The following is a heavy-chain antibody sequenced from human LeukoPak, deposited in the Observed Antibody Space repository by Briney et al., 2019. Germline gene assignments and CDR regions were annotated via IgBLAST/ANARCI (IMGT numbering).Heavy chain of an antibody. CDR3: ARTRYSGYENFDY. D-gene: IGHD5-12*01. V-gene: IGHV4-30-2*02. CDR1: GGSISSGGYS. J-gene: IGHJ4*02. CDR2: IYHSGST. Sequence: SQTLSLTCAVSGGSISSGGYSWSWIRQPPGKGLEWIGYIYHSGSTYYNPSLKSRVTISVDTSKNQFSLKLSSVTAADTAVYYCARTRYSGYENFDYWGQGTLVTVSS.